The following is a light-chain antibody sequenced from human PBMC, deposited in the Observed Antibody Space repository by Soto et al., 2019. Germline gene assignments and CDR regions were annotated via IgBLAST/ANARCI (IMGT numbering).Light chain of an antibody. V-gene: IGLV2-14*01. CDR1: SSDVDDYNY. Sequence: QSVLTQPRSVSGSPGQSVTISCTGTSSDVDDYNYVSWYQQYPGRVPKLLIYMVSNRPSGVSNRFSGSKSGNTASLTISGLQAEDEADYFCTSPTPGSLYVFGTGTKVTVL. J-gene: IGLJ1*01. CDR2: MVS. CDR3: TSPTPGSLYV.